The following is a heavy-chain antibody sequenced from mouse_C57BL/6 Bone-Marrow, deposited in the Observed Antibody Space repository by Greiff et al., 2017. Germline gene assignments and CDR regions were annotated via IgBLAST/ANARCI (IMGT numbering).Heavy chain of an antibody. CDR1: GFSLTSYG. D-gene: IGHD2-4*01. CDR2: IWGGGST. J-gene: IGHJ1*03. CDR3: AKHGDYDESLYFDV. Sequence: VQLQESGPGLVAPSQSLSITCTVSGFSLTSYGVDWVRQPPGKGLEWLGVIWGGGSTNYNSALMSRLSISKDNSKSQVFLKMNSLQTDDTAMYCCAKHGDYDESLYFDVWGTGTTVTVSS. V-gene: IGHV2-9*01.